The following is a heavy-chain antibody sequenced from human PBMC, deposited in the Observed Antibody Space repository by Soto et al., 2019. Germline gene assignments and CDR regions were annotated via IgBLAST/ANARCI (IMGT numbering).Heavy chain of an antibody. V-gene: IGHV1-2*02. CDR1: GYTFTGQY. J-gene: IGHJ6*02. CDR3: ARESSGITLYAMDV. D-gene: IGHD1-7*01. Sequence: ASVKVSCKASGYTFTGQYMHWVRQAPGQGLEWMGWINPNSGDTNYAQKFQGRVTMTRDTSIGTAYMELSSLRSNDTAIYYCARESSGITLYAMDVWGQGTTVTVSS. CDR2: INPNSGDT.